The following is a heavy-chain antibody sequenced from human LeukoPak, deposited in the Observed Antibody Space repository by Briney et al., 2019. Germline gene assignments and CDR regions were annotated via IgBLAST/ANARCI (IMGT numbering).Heavy chain of an antibody. CDR2: IYYSGST. J-gene: IGHJ4*02. V-gene: IGHV4-59*12. D-gene: IGHD3-16*02. CDR3: ARGPDYVWGSYRRFDY. Sequence: SSETLSLTCTVSGGSISSYYWSWIRQPPGKGLEWIGYIYYSGSTNYNPSLKSRVTISVDTSKNQFSLKLSSVTAADTAVYYCARGPDYVWGSYRRFDYWGQGTLVTVSS. CDR1: GGSISSYY.